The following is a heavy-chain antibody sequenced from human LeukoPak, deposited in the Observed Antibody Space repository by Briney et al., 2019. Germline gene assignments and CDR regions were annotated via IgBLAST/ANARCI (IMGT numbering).Heavy chain of an antibody. CDR3: ARGTKIAVAGTSQRKKFDF. CDR1: GYTFTSFD. Sequence: ASVQVSCKASGYTFTSFDINWVRQATGRGLKGMGWMNPNSGNPGYAQKFQRRVTITTNTSIDTASMQLSSLRSADTAVYYCARGTKIAVAGTSQRKKFDFWGRGTLVTVSS. D-gene: IGHD6-19*01. J-gene: IGHJ4*02. V-gene: IGHV1-8*02. CDR2: MNPNSGNP.